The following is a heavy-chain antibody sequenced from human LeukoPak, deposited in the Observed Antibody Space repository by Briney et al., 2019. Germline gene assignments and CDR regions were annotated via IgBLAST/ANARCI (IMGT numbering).Heavy chain of an antibody. CDR2: ISAYNGNT. V-gene: IGHV1-18*01. J-gene: IGHJ4*02. CDR3: ARDYYDSSGYYYIFAY. CDR1: DYTFTNYG. Sequence: ASVKVSCKASDYTFTNYGISWVRQAPGQGLEWMGWISAYNGNTNQAQKLQGRVTMTTDTSTRTAYMELRSLRSDDTAVYYCARDYYDSSGYYYIFAYWGQGTLVIVSS. D-gene: IGHD3-22*01.